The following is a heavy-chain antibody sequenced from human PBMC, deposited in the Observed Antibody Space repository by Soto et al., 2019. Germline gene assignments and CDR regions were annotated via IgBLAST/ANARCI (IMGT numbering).Heavy chain of an antibody. CDR3: ARGNREEYGVVVPAAH. Sequence: KASETLSLTCTVSGGSISTYYWSWIRQPPGRGLEWIGYIYYSGSTNYNPSLKSRVTISVDTSKNQFSLKLSSVTAADTAVYYCARGNREEYGVVVPAAHWGQGTLVTVSS. CDR1: GGSISTYY. D-gene: IGHD2-2*01. J-gene: IGHJ4*02. V-gene: IGHV4-59*01. CDR2: IYYSGST.